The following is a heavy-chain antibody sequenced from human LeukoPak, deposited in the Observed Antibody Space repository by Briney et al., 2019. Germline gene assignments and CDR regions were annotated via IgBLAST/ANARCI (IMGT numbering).Heavy chain of an antibody. D-gene: IGHD5-18*01. Sequence: SETLSLTCAVSGGSISSSNWWSWVRQPPGKGLEWIGEIYHSGSTNHNPSLKSRVTISVDTSKNQFSLKLSSVTAADTAVYYCARVPRGYSYGTTFDYWGQGTLVTVSS. J-gene: IGHJ4*02. CDR2: IYHSGST. CDR1: GGSISSSNW. V-gene: IGHV4-4*02. CDR3: ARVPRGYSYGTTFDY.